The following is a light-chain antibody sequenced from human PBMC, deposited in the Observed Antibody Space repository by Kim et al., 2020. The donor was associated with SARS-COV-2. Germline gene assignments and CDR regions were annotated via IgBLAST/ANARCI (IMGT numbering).Light chain of an antibody. CDR3: QQYGSSPLT. CDR2: GAS. V-gene: IGKV3-20*01. Sequence: LSPGERATLSCRASQSVSSSYLAWYQQKPGQAPRLLIYGASSRATGIPDRFSGSGSGTDFTLTISRLEPEDFAVYYCQQYGSSPLTFGGGTKVDIK. J-gene: IGKJ4*01. CDR1: QSVSSSY.